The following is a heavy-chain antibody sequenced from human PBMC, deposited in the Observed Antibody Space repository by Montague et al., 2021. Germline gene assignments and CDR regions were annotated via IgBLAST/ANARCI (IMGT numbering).Heavy chain of an antibody. Sequence: SLRLSCAASGFTFSTSWMSWVRQAPGKGLEWAAHIRDDGGETYHVDSVKGRFTISRDNAKNSLYLQMSSLRAEDTAVYYCARYTYYYCDYWGQGTLVTVSS. V-gene: IGHV3-7*05. CDR3: ARYTYYYCDY. D-gene: IGHD1-26*01. CDR1: GFTFSTSW. CDR2: IRDDGGET. J-gene: IGHJ4*02.